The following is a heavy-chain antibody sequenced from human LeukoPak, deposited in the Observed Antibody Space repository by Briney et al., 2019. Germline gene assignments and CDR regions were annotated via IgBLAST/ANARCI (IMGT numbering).Heavy chain of an antibody. D-gene: IGHD1-26*01. CDR2: IIPIFGTA. J-gene: IGHJ3*02. CDR1: GGTFSSYA. Sequence: SVKVSCTASGGTFSSYAISWVRQAPGQGLEWMGAIIPIFGTANYAQKFQGRVTITADESTSTAYMELSSLRSEDTAVYYCARLEGSYYLDDAFDIWGQGTMVTVSS. CDR3: ARLEGSYYLDDAFDI. V-gene: IGHV1-69*13.